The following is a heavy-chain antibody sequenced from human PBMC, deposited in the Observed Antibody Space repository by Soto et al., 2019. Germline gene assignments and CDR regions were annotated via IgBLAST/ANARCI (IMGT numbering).Heavy chain of an antibody. Sequence: QVQLVQSGAEEKKPGASVTVSCKASGYTFTYYTVHWVRQAPGQRLEWMGWINAGDGNTKYSPNFQGRVTITKDTSASKVYMELSSLRSEDTAVYFCTRDYYDSSGYYPKFDYWGQGTLVTVSS. D-gene: IGHD3-22*01. J-gene: IGHJ4*02. V-gene: IGHV1-3*05. CDR1: GYTFTYYT. CDR2: INAGDGNT. CDR3: TRDYYDSSGYYPKFDY.